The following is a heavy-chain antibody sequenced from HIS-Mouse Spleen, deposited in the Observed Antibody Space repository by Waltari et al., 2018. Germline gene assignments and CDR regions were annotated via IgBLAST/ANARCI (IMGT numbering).Heavy chain of an antibody. CDR2: ISYDGSNK. V-gene: IGHV3-30*18. Sequence: QVQLVESGGGVVQPGRSLRLSCAASGFTFSSYGMPWVRQAPGKGMGWVAVISYDGSNKYYADSVKGRFTISRDNSKNTLYLQMNSLRAEDTAVYYCAKDKHHAFDYWGQGTLVTVSS. CDR1: GFTFSSYG. J-gene: IGHJ4*02. CDR3: AKDKHHAFDY.